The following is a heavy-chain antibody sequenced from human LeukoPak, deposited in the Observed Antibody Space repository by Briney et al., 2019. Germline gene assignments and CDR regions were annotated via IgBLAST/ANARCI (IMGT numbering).Heavy chain of an antibody. J-gene: IGHJ4*02. CDR2: ISSSSSYI. CDR1: GFTFSSYS. D-gene: IGHD3-10*01. Sequence: GGSLRLSCAASGFTFSSYSMNWVRQAPGKGLEWVSSISSSSSYIYYADSVKGRFTISRDNAKNSLYLQMNSLRAEDTAVYYCARAQRDYYGSRSPYKPVDYWGQGTLVTVSS. CDR3: ARAQRDYYGSRSPYKPVDY. V-gene: IGHV3-21*01.